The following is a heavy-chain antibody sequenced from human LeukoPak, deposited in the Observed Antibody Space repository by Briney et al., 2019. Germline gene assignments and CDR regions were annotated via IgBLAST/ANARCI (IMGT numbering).Heavy chain of an antibody. V-gene: IGHV3-23*01. CDR2: VTGTSGGSTIAT. CDR1: GFTFSTYA. CDR3: ARGVEPLAANTLAY. D-gene: IGHD3-16*01. Sequence: GGSLRLSCAASGFTFSTYAMTWVRQAPGKGLEWVALVTGTSGGSTIATYYADSVKGRFTISRDNSKNTLYLEMNSLSPDDTAVYYCARGVEPLAANTLAYWGQGTLVTVSS. J-gene: IGHJ4*02.